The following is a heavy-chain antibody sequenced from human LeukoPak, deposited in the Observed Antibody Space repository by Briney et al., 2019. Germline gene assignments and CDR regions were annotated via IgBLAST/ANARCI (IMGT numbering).Heavy chain of an antibody. J-gene: IGHJ3*02. CDR1: GFTFTSRAVG. CDR3: AHVYGSGSFDI. V-gene: IGHV2-5*02. Sequence: ESGPTLVKPTQTLTLTCTFSGFTFTSRAVGVGWIRQPPGKALEWLALIWLDDDKRYSPTLKGRLTITPDTSQNQVVLKMTNMDPVDTATYYCAHVYGSGSFDIWGQGTMVTVSA. CDR2: IWLDDDK. D-gene: IGHD3-10*01.